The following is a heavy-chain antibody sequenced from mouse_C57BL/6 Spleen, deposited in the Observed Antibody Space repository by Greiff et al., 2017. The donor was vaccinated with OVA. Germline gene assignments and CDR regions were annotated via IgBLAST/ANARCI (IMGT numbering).Heavy chain of an antibody. V-gene: IGHV5-6*01. CDR3: ARHGGDYDYFDD. Sequence: EVQLVESGGDLVKPGGSLKLSCAASGFTFSSYGMSWVRQTPDKRLEWVATICSGGSYTYYTDSVKGRFTLSRDNAKHTLYLQMSSLKSEDTARYDCARHGGDYDYFDDWGQGTTLTVSS. CDR2: ICSGGSYT. J-gene: IGHJ2*01. D-gene: IGHD2-4*01. CDR1: GFTFSSYG.